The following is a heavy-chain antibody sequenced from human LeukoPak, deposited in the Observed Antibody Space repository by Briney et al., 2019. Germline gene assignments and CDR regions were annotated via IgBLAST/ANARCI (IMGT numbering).Heavy chain of an antibody. D-gene: IGHD1-1*01. V-gene: IGHV3-48*04. CDR3: TRETTSGY. J-gene: IGHJ4*02. CDR2: ISSRSDTI. Sequence: GGSLRLSCAASGFTFSSYSMNWVRQAPGKGLEWLSYISSRSDTIYYADSVKGRFTISRDNAKNSLYLQMNSLRAEDTAVYYCTRETTSGYWGQGTLVTVSS. CDR1: GFTFSSYS.